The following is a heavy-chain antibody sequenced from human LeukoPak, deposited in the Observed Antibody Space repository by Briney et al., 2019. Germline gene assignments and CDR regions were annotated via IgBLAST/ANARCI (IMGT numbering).Heavy chain of an antibody. V-gene: IGHV3-23*01. CDR2: ISGSGGST. Sequence: GGSLRLSCAASGFTFSTYAMSWVRQAPGKGLEWVSTISGSGGSTYYADSVKGRFTTSRDNSKNTLYLQMNSLRAEDTALYYCAKDGSSSWYRYFDYWGQGTLVTVSS. CDR1: GFTFSTYA. D-gene: IGHD6-13*01. CDR3: AKDGSSSWYRYFDY. J-gene: IGHJ4*02.